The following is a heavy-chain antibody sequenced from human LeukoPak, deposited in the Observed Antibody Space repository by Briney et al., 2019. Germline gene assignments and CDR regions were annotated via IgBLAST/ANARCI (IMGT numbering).Heavy chain of an antibody. V-gene: IGHV3-23*01. CDR3: AIYNDYGDYALRS. D-gene: IGHD4-17*01. Sequence: GGSLRLSCAASGFTFSSYAMSWVRQTPGKGLEWVSSISGSGGSTYYEDSVKGRFTISRDNSKNTLYLQMNSLRAEDTAVYYCAIYNDYGDYALRSWGQGTLVTVSS. CDR2: ISGSGGST. J-gene: IGHJ5*02. CDR1: GFTFSSYA.